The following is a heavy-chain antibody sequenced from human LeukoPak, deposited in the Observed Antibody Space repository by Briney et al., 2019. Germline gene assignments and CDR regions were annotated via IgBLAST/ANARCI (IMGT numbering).Heavy chain of an antibody. CDR3: AREAGHSSGWSGVRY. V-gene: IGHV3-21*01. Sequence: GGSLRLSCAASGFTFSSYSMNWVRQAPGKGLEWVSSISSSSSYIYYADSVKGRFTISRDNAKNSLYLQMNSLRAEDTAVYYCAREAGHSSGWSGVRYWGQGTLVTVSS. CDR1: GFTFSSYS. D-gene: IGHD6-19*01. CDR2: ISSSSSYI. J-gene: IGHJ4*02.